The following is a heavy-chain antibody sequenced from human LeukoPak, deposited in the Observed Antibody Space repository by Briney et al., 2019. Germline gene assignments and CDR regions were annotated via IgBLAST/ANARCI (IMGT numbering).Heavy chain of an antibody. CDR3: AKGGYYYDSSGFDY. D-gene: IGHD3-22*01. Sequence: PGGSLRLSCAASGFTFSSYDMHWVRQAPGKGLEWVAFIRYDGSDKEYADSVKGRITISRDNSKKTLYLQMNSLRAEDTAVYYCAKGGYYYDSSGFDYWGQGTLVTVSS. V-gene: IGHV3-30*02. CDR2: IRYDGSDK. J-gene: IGHJ4*02. CDR1: GFTFSSYD.